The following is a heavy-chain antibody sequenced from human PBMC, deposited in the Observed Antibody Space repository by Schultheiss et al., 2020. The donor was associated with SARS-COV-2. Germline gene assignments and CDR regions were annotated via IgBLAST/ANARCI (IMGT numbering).Heavy chain of an antibody. J-gene: IGHJ4*02. D-gene: IGHD4-17*01. V-gene: IGHV4-34*01. CDR1: GGSFSGYY. CDR2: IYHSGST. Sequence: SETLSLTCAVYGGSFSGYYWSWIRQPPGKGLEWIGEIYHSGSTNYNPSLKSRVTISVDTSKNQFSLKLSSVTAADTAVYYCATPYGDYYTFDYWGQGTLVTVSS. CDR3: ATPYGDYYTFDY.